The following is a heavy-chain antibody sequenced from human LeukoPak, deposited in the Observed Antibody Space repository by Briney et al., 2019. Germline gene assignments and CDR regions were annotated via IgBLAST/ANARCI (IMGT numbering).Heavy chain of an antibody. Sequence: AASVTVSCKASGYSFASYGITWVRQAPGQGLEWMGWISPYSGRTNYVEKFKGRLTLTTDTSTSTAYMDLRGLTSDDTATYFCARDLQASNYNYWSGYFPLAFWGQGTLITASS. J-gene: IGHJ4*02. CDR3: ARDLQASNYNYWSGYFPLAF. V-gene: IGHV1-18*01. CDR2: ISPYSGRT. D-gene: IGHD3-3*01. CDR1: GYSFASYG.